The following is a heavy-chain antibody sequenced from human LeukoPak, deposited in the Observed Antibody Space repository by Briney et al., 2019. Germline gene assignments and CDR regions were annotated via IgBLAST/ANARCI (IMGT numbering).Heavy chain of an antibody. CDR2: ISGRSSHI. D-gene: IGHD3-16*01. CDR3: GRALSPLRTSSAGDL. Sequence: GGSLRLSCSASGFSVSDYDMDCVRQAPGKGLEWVSAISGRSSHIYYGESVKGRFTISRDNDKNSLYLQMDSLGVEDTAVYDCGRALSPLRTSSAGDLWGQGTLVIVSS. V-gene: IGHV3-21*01. CDR1: GFSVSDYD. J-gene: IGHJ1*01.